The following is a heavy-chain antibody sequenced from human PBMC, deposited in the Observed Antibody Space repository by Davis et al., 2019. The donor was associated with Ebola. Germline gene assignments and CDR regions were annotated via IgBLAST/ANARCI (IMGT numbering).Heavy chain of an antibody. CDR2: INAANGNT. CDR1: GYTFTNYY. CDR3: VRDYNY. J-gene: IGHJ4*02. V-gene: IGHV1-3*01. Sequence: ASVKVSCKASGYTFTNYYMHWVRQAPGQRLEWMGWINAANGNTKYSQSFQGRVTITRDTSTRTAYLEVTNVTSEDTAVYYCVRDYNYWGQGTLVTVSS. D-gene: IGHD3-10*01.